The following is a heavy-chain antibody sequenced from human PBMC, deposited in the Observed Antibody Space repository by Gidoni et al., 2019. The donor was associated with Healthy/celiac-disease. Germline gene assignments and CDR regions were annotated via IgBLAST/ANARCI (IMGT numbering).Heavy chain of an antibody. CDR2: LKSKTAGGTT. J-gene: IGHJ6*03. CDR3: TTGTPDCGGDCPPSYYYYMDV. D-gene: IGHD2-21*02. CDR1: GFTFSNAG. V-gene: IGHV3-15*01. Sequence: EVQLVESGGGLVKPGGSLRLSCAASGFTFSNAGMGWVRQAPGKGLEWVGRLKSKTAGGTTNYAAPVKGRFTISRDDSTNTLYLQLNSLKTEDTAVYYCTTGTPDCGGDCPPSYYYYMDVWGKGTTVTVSS.